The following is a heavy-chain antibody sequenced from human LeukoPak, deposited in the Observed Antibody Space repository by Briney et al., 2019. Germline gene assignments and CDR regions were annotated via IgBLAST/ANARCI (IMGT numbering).Heavy chain of an antibody. V-gene: IGHV5-51*01. Sequence: GESLKISCKGSGYSFTSYWIGWVRQMPGKGLEWMGIIYPGDSDTRYSPSFQGRVTISADKSISTAYLQWSSLKASDTAMYYCARREDYGGTTPRDYYYYGMDVWGQGTTVTVSS. CDR3: ARREDYGGTTPRDYYYYGMDV. D-gene: IGHD4-23*01. CDR2: IYPGDSDT. J-gene: IGHJ6*02. CDR1: GYSFTSYW.